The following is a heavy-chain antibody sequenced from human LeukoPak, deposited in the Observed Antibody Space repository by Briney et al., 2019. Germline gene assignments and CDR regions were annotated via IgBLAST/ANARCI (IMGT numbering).Heavy chain of an antibody. V-gene: IGHV1-69*05. CDR3: ARTEGYGDYVGWFDP. J-gene: IGHJ5*02. CDR1: GYTFTGYY. CDR2: IIPIFGTA. D-gene: IGHD4-17*01. Sequence: GASVKVSCNASGYTFTGYYMHWVRQAPGQGLEWMGGIIPIFGTANYAQKFQGRVTITTDESTSTAYMELSSLRSEDTAVYYCARTEGYGDYVGWFDPWGQGTLVTVSS.